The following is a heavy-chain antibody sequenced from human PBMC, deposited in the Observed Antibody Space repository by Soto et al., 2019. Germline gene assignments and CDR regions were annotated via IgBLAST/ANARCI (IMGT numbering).Heavy chain of an antibody. D-gene: IGHD3-16*01. CDR2: LIPVFGTA. V-gene: IGHV1-69*01. Sequence: QVQLVQSGAEVRKPGSSVKVSCKASGDTFTKYAITWVRQAPGQGLEWVGGLIPVFGTANYAQKFRDRVTITADEYTSTVYMELSSLRSEDTAVYYCARPSGGRIRDLEPFDYWGQGTQITVS. CDR3: ARPSGGRIRDLEPFDY. CDR1: GDTFTKYA. J-gene: IGHJ4*02.